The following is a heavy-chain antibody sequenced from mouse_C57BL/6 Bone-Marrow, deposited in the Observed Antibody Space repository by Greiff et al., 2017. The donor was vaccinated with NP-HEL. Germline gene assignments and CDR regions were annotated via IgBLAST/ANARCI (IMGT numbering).Heavy chain of an antibody. CDR1: GYSITSGYY. CDR2: ISYDGSN. V-gene: IGHV3-6*01. CDR3: ARGLNYYGSPYWYFDV. D-gene: IGHD1-1*01. J-gene: IGHJ1*03. Sequence: DVKLQESGPGLVKPSQSLSLTCSVTGYSITSGYYWNWIRQFPGNKLEWMGYISYDGSNNYNPSLKNRISITRDTSKNQFFLKLNSVTTEDTATYYCARGLNYYGSPYWYFDVWGTGTTVTVSS.